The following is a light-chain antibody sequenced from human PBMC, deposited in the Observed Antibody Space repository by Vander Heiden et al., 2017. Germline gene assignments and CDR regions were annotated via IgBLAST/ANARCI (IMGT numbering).Light chain of an antibody. J-gene: IGLJ3*02. CDR1: SSNFGAGYD. CDR2: DNN. V-gene: IGLV1-40*01. Sequence: HSVLTHPPSVSGAPGQTVTISCTGSSSNFGAGYDAHWYQQFPGSAPKLLIYDNNIRPSGVPARFSGSQSGSIASLAITGLQAEDEAEYYCQSYDTSLGGFWVFGGGTKVTVL. CDR3: QSYDTSLGGFWV.